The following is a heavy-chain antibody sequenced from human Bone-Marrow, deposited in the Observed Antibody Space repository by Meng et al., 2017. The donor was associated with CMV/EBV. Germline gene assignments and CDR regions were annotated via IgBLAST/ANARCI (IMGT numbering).Heavy chain of an antibody. J-gene: IGHJ4*02. V-gene: IGHV3-21*01. CDR2: ISSSSSYI. D-gene: IGHD3-22*01. Sequence: GESLKISCAASGFTFSSYWMHWVRQAPGKGLEWVSSISSSSSYIYYADSVKGRFTISRDNAKNSLYLQMNSLRAEDTAVYYCARDPGSGYLSPFDYWGQGKLVSVSS. CDR1: GFTFSSYW. CDR3: ARDPGSGYLSPFDY.